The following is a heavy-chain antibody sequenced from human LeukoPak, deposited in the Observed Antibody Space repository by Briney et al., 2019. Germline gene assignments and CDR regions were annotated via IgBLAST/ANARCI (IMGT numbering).Heavy chain of an antibody. CDR3: SRTYCTSSSCYYFDY. V-gene: IGHV4-39*07. CDR1: GTSISSSSYY. J-gene: IGHJ4*02. D-gene: IGHD2-2*01. CDR2: IYYSRGNT. Sequence: SETLSLTCTVPGTSISSSSYYWGWIRQPPGKGLEWIGSIYYSRGNTYYNPSLKSRVTISVDTSKNQFSLKLSSVTAEDTAVYYCSRTYCTSSSCYYFDYWGQGTLVTVSS.